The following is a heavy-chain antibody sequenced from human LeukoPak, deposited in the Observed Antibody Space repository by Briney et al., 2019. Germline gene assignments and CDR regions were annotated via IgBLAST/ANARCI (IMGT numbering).Heavy chain of an antibody. CDR1: GFTFSNKY. V-gene: IGHV3-53*01. CDR2: LYNAGST. Sequence: GGSLRLSCVASGFTFSNKYMSWVRQAPGKGLEWVSVLYNAGSTYYADSVKGRFTISRDNSKNLLYLQMNNLRDDDTAVYYCARDQGLVNDAFDVWGQGALVSVSS. J-gene: IGHJ3*01. CDR3: ARDQGLVNDAFDV. D-gene: IGHD2-21*01.